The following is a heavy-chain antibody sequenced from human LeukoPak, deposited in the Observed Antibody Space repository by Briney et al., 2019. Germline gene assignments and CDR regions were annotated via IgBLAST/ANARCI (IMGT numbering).Heavy chain of an antibody. CDR2: IYYSGST. Sequence: SETLSLTCTVSGGSISSSSYHWGWIRQPPGKGLEWIGSIYYSGSTYYNPSLKSRVTISVDTSKNQVSLKLGSVTAADTAVYYCARQLSDYDYVWGSYRPTWWFDYWGQGTLVTVSS. CDR1: GGSISSSSYH. D-gene: IGHD3-16*02. J-gene: IGHJ4*02. CDR3: ARQLSDYDYVWGSYRPTWWFDY. V-gene: IGHV4-39*01.